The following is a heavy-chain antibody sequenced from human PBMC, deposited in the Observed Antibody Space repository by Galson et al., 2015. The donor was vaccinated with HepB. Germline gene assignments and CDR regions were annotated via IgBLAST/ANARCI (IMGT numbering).Heavy chain of an antibody. CDR2: INAGNGNT. V-gene: IGHV1-3*01. Sequence: SVKVSCKASGYTFTSYAMHWVRQAPGQRLEWMGWINAGNGNTKYSQKFQGRVTITRDTSASTACMELSSLRSEDTAVYYCARDSVDTAMVGPEGVDYWGQGTLVTVSS. CDR3: ARDSVDTAMVGPEGVDY. D-gene: IGHD5-18*01. J-gene: IGHJ4*02. CDR1: GYTFTSYA.